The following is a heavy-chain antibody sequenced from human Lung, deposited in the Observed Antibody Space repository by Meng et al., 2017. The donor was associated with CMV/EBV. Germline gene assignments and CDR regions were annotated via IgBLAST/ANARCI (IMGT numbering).Heavy chain of an antibody. CDR1: GYNFTSYY. CDR3: ARDLGYNDDY. V-gene: IGHV1-46*01. CDR2: INPSGGST. D-gene: IGHD5-24*01. J-gene: IGHJ4*02. Sequence: KVYCKASGYNFTSYYMHWVRQAPGQGLEWMAIINPSGGSTSYAQKFQGRVTMTRDTSTSTVYMELSSLRSEDTAVYYCARDLGYNDDYWGQGTLVTVSS.